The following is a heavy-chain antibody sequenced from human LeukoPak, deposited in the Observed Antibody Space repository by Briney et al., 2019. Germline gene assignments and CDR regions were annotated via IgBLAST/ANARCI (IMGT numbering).Heavy chain of an antibody. CDR2: IYYSGST. Sequence: SETLSLTCTVSGGSISSGGYYWSWIRQHPGKGLEWIGYIYYSGSTYYNPSLKSRVTISVDTSKNQFSLKLSSVTAADTAVYYCARLSGWPYNWFDPWGQGTLVTVSS. J-gene: IGHJ5*02. CDR3: ARLSGWPYNWFDP. D-gene: IGHD6-19*01. CDR1: GGSISSGGYY. V-gene: IGHV4-31*03.